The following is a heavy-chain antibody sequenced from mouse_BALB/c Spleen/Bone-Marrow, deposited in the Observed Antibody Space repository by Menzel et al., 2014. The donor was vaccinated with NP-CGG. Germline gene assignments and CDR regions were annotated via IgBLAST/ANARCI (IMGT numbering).Heavy chain of an antibody. Sequence: QVQLKQSGAKLVRPGVSVKISCKGSGYTFTDHAIHWVKRSHAKSLEWIGVISGYYGDAIYDQKFKGKATMTVDKSSSTAYMELARLTSEDSAIYYCARSGKVRNAMDYWSQGTSVTVSS. J-gene: IGHJ4*01. CDR3: ARSGKVRNAMDY. CDR2: ISGYYGDA. CDR1: GYTFTDHA. D-gene: IGHD2-14*01. V-gene: IGHV1S137*01.